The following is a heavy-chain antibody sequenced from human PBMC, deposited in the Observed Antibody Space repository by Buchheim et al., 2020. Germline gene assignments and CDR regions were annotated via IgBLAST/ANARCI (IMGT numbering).Heavy chain of an antibody. D-gene: IGHD3-10*01. CDR2: ISGSGGST. V-gene: IGHV3-23*01. CDR1: GFTFSTYA. Sequence: EVHLLESGGGLVQPGGSLRLSCAASGFTFSTYAMSWVRQAPGKGLEWVSGISGSGGSTYSADSVKGRFTISSENSKNTRYLQMNSLRAEDTAVYYCVKAVGGYNFGEFWGQGTL. CDR3: VKAVGGYNFGEF. J-gene: IGHJ4*02.